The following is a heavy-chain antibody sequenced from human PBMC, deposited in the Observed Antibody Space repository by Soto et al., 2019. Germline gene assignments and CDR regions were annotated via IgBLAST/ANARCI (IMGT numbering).Heavy chain of an antibody. CDR2: IFSSGST. J-gene: IGHJ4*02. Sequence: PSETLSLTCTVSGGSINTFYWSWVRQPAGKGLEWIGRIFSSGSTSFNPSLESRVAMSVDTSKNHFSLNLSSVTAADMAVYYCARKGSYSAYNFAHGIQLWSFDFWGQGALVTVSS. D-gene: IGHD5-12*01. V-gene: IGHV4-4*07. CDR3: ARKGSYSAYNFAHGIQLWSFDF. CDR1: GGSINTFY.